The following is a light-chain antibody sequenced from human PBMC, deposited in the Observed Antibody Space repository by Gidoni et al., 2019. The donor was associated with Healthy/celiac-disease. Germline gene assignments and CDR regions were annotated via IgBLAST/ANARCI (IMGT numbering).Light chain of an antibody. CDR2: AAS. V-gene: IGKV1-39*01. CDR3: QQSYSTPQT. Sequence: DIQMTQSPSSLSASVGDRVTITCRARQSISSYLNWYQQKPGKAPKLLIYAASSLQSGVPSRFSGSGSGTDFTLTISSLQPEDFATYYCQQSYSTPQTFGPXTKVDIK. J-gene: IGKJ3*01. CDR1: QSISSY.